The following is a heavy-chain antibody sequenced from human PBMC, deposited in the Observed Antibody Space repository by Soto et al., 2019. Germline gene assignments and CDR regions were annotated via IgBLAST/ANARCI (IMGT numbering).Heavy chain of an antibody. CDR1: GGSISSGGYY. J-gene: IGHJ6*02. D-gene: IGHD2-2*01. V-gene: IGHV4-31*03. CDR2: IYYSGST. Sequence: SETLSLTCTVSGGSISSGGYYWSWIRQHPGKGLEWIGYIYYSGSTYYNPSLKSRVTISVDTSKNQFSLKLSSVTAADTAVYYCARDQGGDCSSTSCYYYGMDVWGQGTTVTVSS. CDR3: ARDQGGDCSSTSCYYYGMDV.